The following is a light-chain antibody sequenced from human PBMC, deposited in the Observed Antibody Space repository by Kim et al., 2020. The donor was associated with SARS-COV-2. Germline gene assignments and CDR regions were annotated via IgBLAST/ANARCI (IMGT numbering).Light chain of an antibody. CDR3: QQYASSPRT. CDR2: GAS. CDR1: QSVSGSY. Sequence: CPGESASLSCRASQSVSGSYLVWYQQKPGQAPRLLMYGASSRATGIPDRFSGSGSGTDFTLTITRLEPEDFAVYYCQQYASSPRTFGQGTKLEI. V-gene: IGKV3-20*01. J-gene: IGKJ2*01.